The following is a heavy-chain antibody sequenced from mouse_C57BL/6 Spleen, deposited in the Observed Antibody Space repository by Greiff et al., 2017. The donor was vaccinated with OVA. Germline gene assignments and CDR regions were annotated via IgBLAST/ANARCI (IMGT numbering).Heavy chain of an antibody. CDR1: GYTFTSYW. D-gene: IGHD2-5*01. CDR3: AREDYSKSFDY. V-gene: IGHV1-64*01. CDR2: IHPNSGST. Sequence: VQLQEPGAELVKPGASVKLSCKASGYTFTSYWMHWVKQRPGQGLEWIGMIHPNSGSTNYNEKFKSKATLTVDKSASTADMQHSSLTSEDSAVYYCAREDYSKSFDYWGQGTTLTVSS. J-gene: IGHJ2*01.